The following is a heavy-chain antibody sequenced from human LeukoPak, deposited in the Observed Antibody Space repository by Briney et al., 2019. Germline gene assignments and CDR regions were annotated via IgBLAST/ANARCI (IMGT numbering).Heavy chain of an antibody. V-gene: IGHV3-48*04. Sequence: GGSLRLSCAASGFTFSSYSMNWVRQAPGKGLEWVSYISGSSSTIYYADSVKGRFTISRDNAKNSLYLQMNSLRAEDTAVYYCARDRLAAAGTLNYYYGMDVWGQGTTVTVSS. D-gene: IGHD6-13*01. CDR3: ARDRLAAAGTLNYYYGMDV. J-gene: IGHJ6*02. CDR2: ISGSSSTI. CDR1: GFTFSSYS.